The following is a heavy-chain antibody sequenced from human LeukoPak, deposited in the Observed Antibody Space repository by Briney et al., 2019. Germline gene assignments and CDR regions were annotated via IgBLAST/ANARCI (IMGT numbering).Heavy chain of an antibody. J-gene: IGHJ1*01. V-gene: IGHV1-2*02. CDR2: INPNSGGT. CDR3: ARGDRSSAWFWPEYFQH. D-gene: IGHD6-19*01. CDR1: GYTFTSYG. Sequence: ASVKVSCKASGYTFTSYGISWVRQAPGQGLEWMGWINPNSGGTNYAQKFQGRVTMTRDTSISTAYMELSRLRSDDTAVYYCARGDRSSAWFWPEYFQHWGQGTLVTVSS.